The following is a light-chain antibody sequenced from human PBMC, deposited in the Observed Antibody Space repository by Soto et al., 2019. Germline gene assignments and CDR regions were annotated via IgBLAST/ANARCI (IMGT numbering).Light chain of an antibody. CDR2: DAS. CDR1: QSISSW. J-gene: IGKJ1*01. CDR3: QQYKSYSWT. Sequence: DIQMTQSPSTLSASVGDRVTITCRASQSISSWLAWYQQKPGRAPKLLIYDASSLESGVPSRFSGGGSGTEFTLTISSLQPYDFATYYCQQYKSYSWTFGQGTKVDIK. V-gene: IGKV1-5*01.